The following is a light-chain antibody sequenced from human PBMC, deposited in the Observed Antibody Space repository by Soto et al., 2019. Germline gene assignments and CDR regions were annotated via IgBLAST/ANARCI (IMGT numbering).Light chain of an antibody. Sequence: DIRMTQSPSSLSASVGDRVTITCRASQTISIYLNWYQVKPGKAPNLLIYGATRLQTGVSSRFTGSGSGTEFSLTITSLQPEDLATYFCQESDSFPYTFGQGTRLEIK. J-gene: IGKJ2*01. CDR2: GAT. CDR3: QESDSFPYT. V-gene: IGKV1-39*01. CDR1: QTISIY.